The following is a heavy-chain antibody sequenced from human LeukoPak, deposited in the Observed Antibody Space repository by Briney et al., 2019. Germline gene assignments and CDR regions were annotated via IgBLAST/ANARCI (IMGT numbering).Heavy chain of an antibody. CDR3: AREGRDIVVVPAAPSWDYYYYGMDV. J-gene: IGHJ6*02. CDR2: ISSSSSYI. Sequence: GGSLRLSCAASGFTFSSYSMNWVRQAPGKGLEWVSSISSSSSYIYYADSVKGRFTISRDNAKNSLYLQMNSLRAEDTAVYYCAREGRDIVVVPAAPSWDYYYYGMDVWGQGTTVTVSS. CDR1: GFTFSSYS. D-gene: IGHD2-2*01. V-gene: IGHV3-21*01.